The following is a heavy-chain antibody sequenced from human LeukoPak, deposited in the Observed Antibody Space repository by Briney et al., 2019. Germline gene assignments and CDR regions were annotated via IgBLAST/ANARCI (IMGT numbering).Heavy chain of an antibody. J-gene: IGHJ5*02. Sequence: PSETLFLTCTVSGDSISNYYWNWIRQPPGKGLEWIGYISYSGSTNSNPSLKSRVTMSVDTSKNQFSLNLSSLTDADTAVYYCARRVLMSSAGVPDTWLDPWGQGTLVTVSS. D-gene: IGHD3-10*01. CDR1: GDSISNYY. CDR2: ISYSGST. CDR3: ARRVLMSSAGVPDTWLDP. V-gene: IGHV4-59*12.